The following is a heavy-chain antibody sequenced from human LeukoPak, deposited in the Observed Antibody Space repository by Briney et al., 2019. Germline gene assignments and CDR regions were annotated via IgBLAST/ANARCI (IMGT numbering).Heavy chain of an antibody. D-gene: IGHD2-15*01. Sequence: SVKVSCKASGGTFNSYAISWVRQAPGQGLEWMGGIIPIFGTANYAQKFQGRVTITADESTSTAYMELSSLRSEDTAVYYCARLPLTHRGYYYYGMDVWGQGTTVTVSS. CDR3: ARLPLTHRGYYYYGMDV. J-gene: IGHJ6*02. CDR2: IIPIFGTA. CDR1: GGTFNSYA. V-gene: IGHV1-69*13.